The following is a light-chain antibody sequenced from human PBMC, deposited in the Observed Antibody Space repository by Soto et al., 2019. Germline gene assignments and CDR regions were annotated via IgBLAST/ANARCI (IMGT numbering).Light chain of an antibody. V-gene: IGKV1-6*01. J-gene: IGKJ2*01. CDR1: QGIRND. Sequence: AIQMTQSPSSLSASLGDRVTITCRASQGIRNDLGWYQQKPGKAPKLLIYAASSLQSGVPSRFSGSGSGTDFTLTISSLQPEYFATYYCLQDYNYPDTFDQGTKLEIK. CDR2: AAS. CDR3: LQDYNYPDT.